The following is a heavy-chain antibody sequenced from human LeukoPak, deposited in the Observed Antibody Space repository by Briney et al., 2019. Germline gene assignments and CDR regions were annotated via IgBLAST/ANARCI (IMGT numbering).Heavy chain of an antibody. CDR1: GCTFSSYA. V-gene: IGHV1-69*06. J-gene: IGHJ4*02. Sequence: SVKVSCKASGCTFSSYAISWVRQAPGQGLEWMGGINPIFGTANYAQKLQGRVTITADKSTSTAYMELSSLRAEDTAVYYCARERGCYYDSSGYYSPMGYWVQGTVVTVSS. CDR3: ARERGCYYDSSGYYSPMGY. D-gene: IGHD3-22*01. CDR2: INPIFGTA.